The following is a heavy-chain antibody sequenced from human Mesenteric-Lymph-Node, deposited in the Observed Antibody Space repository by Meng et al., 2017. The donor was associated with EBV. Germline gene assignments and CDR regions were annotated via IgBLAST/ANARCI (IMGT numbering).Heavy chain of an antibody. V-gene: IGHV1-2*05. CDR1: GYYFSDYD. D-gene: IGHD5-24*01. CDR3: ANDGSPFDY. CDR2: INPKSGDT. J-gene: IGHJ4*02. Sequence: VQLVQSGAEVKEPGASVRGSCKTSGYYFSDYDVDWVRQAPGQGLDWMGRINPKSGDTNYAQRFQGRVTMTRDTSISTAYMELSGLRSDDTVFYYCANDGSPFDYWGQGTLVTVSS.